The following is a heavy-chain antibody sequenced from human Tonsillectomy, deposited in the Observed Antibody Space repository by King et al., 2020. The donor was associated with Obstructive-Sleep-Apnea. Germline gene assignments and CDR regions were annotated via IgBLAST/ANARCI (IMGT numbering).Heavy chain of an antibody. CDR1: GFIFGYYD. CDR3: AKDTPNIGSYV. CDR2: ITWNATKT. Sequence: VQLVESGGRLVQPGRSLRLSCAASGFIFGYYDMFWVRQAPGEGLQWVSGITWNATKTGYADSVKGRFTISRDNAKNILYLQMNGLRPEDTAVYFCAKDTPNIGSYVWGQGTLVTVSS. J-gene: IGHJ4*02. V-gene: IGHV3-9*01. D-gene: IGHD1-26*01.